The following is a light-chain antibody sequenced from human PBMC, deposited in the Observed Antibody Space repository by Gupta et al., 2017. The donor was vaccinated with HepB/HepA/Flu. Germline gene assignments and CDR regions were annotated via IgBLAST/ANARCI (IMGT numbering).Light chain of an antibody. CDR1: QDISNY. CDR3: QQYDNLPLT. J-gene: IGKJ4*01. CDR2: DAS. V-gene: IGKV1-33*01. Sequence: XQMXQSXXSXSXSXRDRVTITCQASQDISNYLNWYQVKPGKAPKLLIYDASNLETGVPSRFRGSGSGTHFTFTISSLQPEDIATYYCQQYDNLPLTFGGGTKVEIK.